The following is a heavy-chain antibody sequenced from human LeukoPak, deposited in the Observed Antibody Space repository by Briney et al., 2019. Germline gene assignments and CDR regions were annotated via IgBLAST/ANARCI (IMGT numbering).Heavy chain of an antibody. CDR3: ARVRDSSGSLRTSLGFDI. V-gene: IGHV4-61*02. D-gene: IGHD6-19*01. Sequence: SETLSLTCTVSGGSISSGSYYWSWIRQPAGKGLEWIGRIYTSGSTNYNPSLKSRAAISVETSKNQFSLKLSSVTAADTAVYYCARVRDSSGSLRTSLGFDIWGQGRMVTVSS. CDR1: GGSISSGSYY. CDR2: IYTSGST. J-gene: IGHJ3*02.